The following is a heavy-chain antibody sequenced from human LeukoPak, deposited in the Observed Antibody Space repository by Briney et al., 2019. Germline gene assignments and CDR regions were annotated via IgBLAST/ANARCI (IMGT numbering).Heavy chain of an antibody. V-gene: IGHV1-18*01. J-gene: IGHJ6*03. CDR3: ASPAKGAFFYYYMDV. CDR1: GYTNPNYG. CDR2: ISIYNGNT. D-gene: IGHD3-3*01. Sequence: GASVKVSCKISGYTNPNYGVTWVRQAPGQGLEWMGWISIYNGNTQYAPRFQGRVTLTRDTSTTTVYMDLRSLTSDDTAVYYCASPAKGAFFYYYMDVWSKGTSVIVSS.